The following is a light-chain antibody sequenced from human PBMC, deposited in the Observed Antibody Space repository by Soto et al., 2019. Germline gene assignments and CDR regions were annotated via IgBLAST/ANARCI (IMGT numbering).Light chain of an antibody. CDR1: SSNIGAGHD. J-gene: IGLJ2*01. CDR2: GNN. V-gene: IGLV1-40*01. Sequence: QSVLTQPPSVSGAPGQRVTISCTGSSSNIGAGHDVHWYQQLPGTAPKLLIFGNNNRPSGVPDRFSGSKPGTSASLAITGLQAEDEADYYCSSYTSSSTLVVFGGGTKLTVL. CDR3: SSYTSSSTLVV.